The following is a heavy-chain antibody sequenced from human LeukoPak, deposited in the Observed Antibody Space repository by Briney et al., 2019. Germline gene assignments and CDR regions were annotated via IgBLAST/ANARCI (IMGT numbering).Heavy chain of an antibody. J-gene: IGHJ4*02. Sequence: SVKVSCKASGGTFSSYAISWVRQAPGQGLEWMGRIIPIFGTANYAQKFQGRVTITTDESTSTAYMELSSLRSEDTAVYYCARDGRGYSYGEFDFDYWGLGTLVTVSS. CDR2: IIPIFGTA. CDR1: GGTFSSYA. V-gene: IGHV1-69*05. CDR3: ARDGRGYSYGEFDFDY. D-gene: IGHD5-18*01.